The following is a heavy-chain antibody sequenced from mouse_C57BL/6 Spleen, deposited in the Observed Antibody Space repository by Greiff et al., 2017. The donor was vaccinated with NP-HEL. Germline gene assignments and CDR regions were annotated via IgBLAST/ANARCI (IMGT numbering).Heavy chain of an antibody. J-gene: IGHJ2*01. CDR3: ARRIYDGYYFDY. D-gene: IGHD2-3*01. V-gene: IGHV1-64*01. CDR1: GYTFTSYW. Sequence: VQLQQPGAELVKPGASVTLSCKASGYTFTSYWMHWVKQRPGQGLEWIGMIHPNSGSTNYNEKFKSKATLTVDKSSSTAYMQLSSLTSEDSAVYYCARRIYDGYYFDYWGQGTTLTVSS. CDR2: IHPNSGST.